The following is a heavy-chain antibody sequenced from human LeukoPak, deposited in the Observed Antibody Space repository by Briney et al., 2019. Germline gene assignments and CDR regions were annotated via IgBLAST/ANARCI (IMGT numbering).Heavy chain of an antibody. CDR2: ISAYNGNT. Sequence: ALVKVSCKASGYTFTSYGISWVRQAPGQGLEWMGWISAYNGNTNYAQKFQGRVTMTRDTSISTAYMELSRLRSDDTAVYYCALLSSGRPLYYFDYWGQGTLVTVSS. CDR3: ALLSSGRPLYYFDY. J-gene: IGHJ4*02. CDR1: GYTFTSYG. D-gene: IGHD6-19*01. V-gene: IGHV1-18*01.